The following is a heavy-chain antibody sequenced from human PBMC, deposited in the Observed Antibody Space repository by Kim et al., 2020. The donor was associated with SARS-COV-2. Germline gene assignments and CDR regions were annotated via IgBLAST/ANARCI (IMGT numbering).Heavy chain of an antibody. J-gene: IGHJ4*02. Sequence: FQGRVTMTEDTSTDTAYMELSSLRSDDTAVYYCATRGYQLLSFRSQNFDYWGQGTLVTVSS. D-gene: IGHD2-2*01. V-gene: IGHV1-24*01. CDR3: ATRGYQLLSFRSQNFDY.